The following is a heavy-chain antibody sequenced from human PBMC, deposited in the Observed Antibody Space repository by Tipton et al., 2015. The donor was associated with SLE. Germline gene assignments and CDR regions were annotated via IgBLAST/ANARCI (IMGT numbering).Heavy chain of an antibody. Sequence: GSLRLSCVASGFTFSDYGMHWVRQAPGKGLEWVAFVRDDGTDKNYADSVNGRFSISRDNSVHTLYLQMNSLRTEDTAVYFCAKDRKITWYGFDHGGQGTLVTVSS. CDR2: VRDDGTDK. J-gene: IGHJ4*02. CDR3: AKDRKITWYGFDH. V-gene: IGHV3-30*02. CDR1: GFTFSDYG. D-gene: IGHD6-13*01.